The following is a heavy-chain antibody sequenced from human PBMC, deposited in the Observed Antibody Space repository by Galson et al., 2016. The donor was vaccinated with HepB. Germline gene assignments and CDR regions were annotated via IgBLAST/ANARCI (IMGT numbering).Heavy chain of an antibody. D-gene: IGHD3-10*01. J-gene: IGHJ2*01. CDR3: ARGDWFGETWYFGR. V-gene: IGHV4-59*11. Sequence: SETLSLTCTVSGGSISTHYWSWIRQPPGKGLEWIGYIYYSGSTNYNPFLKSRVTISVDTSKNQFSLKLSSVTAADTAVYYCARGDWFGETWYFGRWGRGTLVTVSS. CDR2: IYYSGST. CDR1: GGSISTHY.